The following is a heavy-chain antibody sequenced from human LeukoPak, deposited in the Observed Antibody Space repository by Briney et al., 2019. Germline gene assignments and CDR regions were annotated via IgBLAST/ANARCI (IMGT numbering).Heavy chain of an antibody. CDR2: IYSDDST. D-gene: IGHD3-10*02. CDR1: GFTVSGNF. V-gene: IGHV3-66*02. Sequence: GGSLRLSCAASGFTVSGNFMTWVRQAPGKRLVWVSIIYSDDSTYYADSVKGRFTISRDNSKNTLYLQMNSLRAEDTAVYYCAKFFTGEYVRAFDVWGQGTMVTVSS. J-gene: IGHJ3*01. CDR3: AKFFTGEYVRAFDV.